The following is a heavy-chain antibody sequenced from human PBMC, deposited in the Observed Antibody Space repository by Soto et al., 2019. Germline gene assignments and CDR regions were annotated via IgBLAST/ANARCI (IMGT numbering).Heavy chain of an antibody. Sequence: SETLSLTCTVSGDSISRYYWSWIRLSPGKGLEWIGYIYYSGETNYNPSVKSRVTISVDRTKNQFSLKLSSVTAADTAVYYCARDAHIPPGYCSGDSCYPADYSYYGMDVWGQGTTVTVSS. CDR1: GDSISRYY. CDR2: IYYSGET. CDR3: ARDAHIPPGYCSGDSCYPADYSYYGMDV. V-gene: IGHV4-59*13. J-gene: IGHJ6*02. D-gene: IGHD2-15*01.